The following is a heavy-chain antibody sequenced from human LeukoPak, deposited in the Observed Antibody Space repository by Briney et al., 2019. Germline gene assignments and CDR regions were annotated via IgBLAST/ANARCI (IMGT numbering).Heavy chain of an antibody. CDR1: GGSIISGSYY. Sequence: PSETLSLTCTVSGGSIISGSYYWTWIRQPAGKGLEWIGRIYTSGSTNYNPSLKSRVTISVDTSKNQFSLKLSSVTAADTAVYYCARDKLYSYGYSAFDIWGQGTMVTVSS. CDR3: ARDKLYSYGYSAFDI. D-gene: IGHD5-18*01. CDR2: IYTSGST. J-gene: IGHJ3*02. V-gene: IGHV4-61*02.